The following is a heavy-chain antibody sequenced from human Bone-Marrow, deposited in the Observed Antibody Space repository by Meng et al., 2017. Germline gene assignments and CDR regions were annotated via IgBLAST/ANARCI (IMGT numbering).Heavy chain of an antibody. CDR3: ARRFCGGDCYPYYYYGMDV. V-gene: IGHV3-48*03. CDR1: GFTFSSYE. D-gene: IGHD2-21*02. J-gene: IGHJ6*02. CDR2: ISSSGSTI. Sequence: GESLKISCAASGFTFSSYEMNWVRQATGKGLEWVSYISSSGSTIYYADSVKGRFTISRDHAKNSLYLQMNSLRAEDTAVYYCARRFCGGDCYPYYYYGMDVWGQGTTVTVSS.